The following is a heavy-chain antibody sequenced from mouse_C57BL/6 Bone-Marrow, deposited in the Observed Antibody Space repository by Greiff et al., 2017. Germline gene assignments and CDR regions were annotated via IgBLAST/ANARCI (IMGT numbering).Heavy chain of an antibody. D-gene: IGHD1-1*01. J-gene: IGHJ3*01. V-gene: IGHV1-76*01. CDR3: ARPTTV. Sequence: QVQLQQSGAELVRPGASVKLSCKASGYTFTDYYINWVKQRPGQGLEWIARIYPGSGNTYYNEKFKGKATLTAEQSSSTAYMQLSSLTSEDSAVYFCARPTTVWGQGTLVTVSA. CDR1: GYTFTDYY. CDR2: IYPGSGNT.